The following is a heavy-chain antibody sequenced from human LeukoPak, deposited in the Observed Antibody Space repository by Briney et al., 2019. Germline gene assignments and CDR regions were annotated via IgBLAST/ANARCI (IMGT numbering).Heavy chain of an antibody. Sequence: SETLSLTRAVYGGSFSGYYWSWIRQPPGKGLEWIGEINHSGSTNYNPSLKSRVTISVDTSKNQFSLKLSSVTAADTAVYYCARGRGSSGWYGDYYYYGMDVWGQGTTVTVSS. V-gene: IGHV4-34*01. J-gene: IGHJ6*02. CDR1: GGSFSGYY. CDR3: ARGRGSSGWYGDYYYYGMDV. D-gene: IGHD6-19*01. CDR2: INHSGST.